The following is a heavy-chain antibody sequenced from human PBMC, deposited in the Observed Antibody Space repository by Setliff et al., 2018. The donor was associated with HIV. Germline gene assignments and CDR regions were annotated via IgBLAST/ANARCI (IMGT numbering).Heavy chain of an antibody. D-gene: IGHD6-6*01. CDR1: GGSFSGFY. V-gene: IGHV4-34*09. Sequence: KSSETLSLTCDVYGGSFSGFYWTWIRQPPGKALEWIGYIYYSGSVYYNPSLKSRLTISVDTSKNQFSVKLNSVTAADTAVYYCARERGSSSGYYYYGMDVWGQGTTVTVSS. CDR3: ARERGSSSGYYYYGMDV. CDR2: IYYSGSV. J-gene: IGHJ6*02.